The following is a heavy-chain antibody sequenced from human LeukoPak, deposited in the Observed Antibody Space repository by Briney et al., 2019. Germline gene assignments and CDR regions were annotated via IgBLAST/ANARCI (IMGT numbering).Heavy chain of an antibody. CDR3: ARTCSGGSCYHYYYYGMDV. J-gene: IGHJ6*02. Sequence: SETLSLTCTVSGGSISSYYWSWIRQPAGKGLEWIGRIYTSGSTNYNPSLKSRVTMSVDTSKNQFSLKLSSVTAADTAVYYCARTCSGGSCYHYYYYGMDVWGQGTTVTVSS. CDR2: IYTSGST. V-gene: IGHV4-4*07. CDR1: GGSISSYY. D-gene: IGHD2-15*01.